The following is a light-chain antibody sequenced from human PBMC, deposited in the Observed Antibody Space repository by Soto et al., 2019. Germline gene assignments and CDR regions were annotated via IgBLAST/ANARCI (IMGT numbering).Light chain of an antibody. CDR1: QSVGSS. CDR2: DAS. Sequence: EIVLTQSPATLSLSPGERATLSCRVSQSVGSSLAWYQQKPGQAPRLLIYDASNRATGIPARFSGSGSGTDFTLTISSLEPEDVAVYYCQQRSYLFTFGGGTKVEIK. V-gene: IGKV3-11*01. J-gene: IGKJ4*01. CDR3: QQRSYLFT.